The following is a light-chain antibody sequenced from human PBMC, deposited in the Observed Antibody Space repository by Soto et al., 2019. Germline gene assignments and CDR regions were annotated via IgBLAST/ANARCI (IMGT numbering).Light chain of an antibody. Sequence: QSVLAQPPSASGSPGQSVTISCTGTSGDVGNYDYVSWYQQHPGKAPKLIIYEVSYRPSGVPDRFSGSKSGNTASLTVSGLQAEDEADYYCNSYGGRNNYVFGTGTKVTVL. CDR1: SGDVGNYDY. J-gene: IGLJ1*01. V-gene: IGLV2-8*01. CDR3: NSYGGRNNYV. CDR2: EVS.